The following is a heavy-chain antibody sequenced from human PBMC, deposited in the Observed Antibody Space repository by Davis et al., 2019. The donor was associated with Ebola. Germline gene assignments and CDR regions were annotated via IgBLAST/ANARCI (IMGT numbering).Heavy chain of an antibody. CDR1: GYSFTSYW. CDR2: IFPGDSDT. J-gene: IGHJ4*02. Sequence: KVSCKGSGYSFTSYWIVWVRQMPGKGLECMGIIFPGDSDTRYSPSFQGQVTISADKSINTAYLQWSSLKASDTAMYYCARGTDGYNPGGYFDSWGQGTLVTVSS. D-gene: IGHD5-24*01. CDR3: ARGTDGYNPGGYFDS. V-gene: IGHV5-51*01.